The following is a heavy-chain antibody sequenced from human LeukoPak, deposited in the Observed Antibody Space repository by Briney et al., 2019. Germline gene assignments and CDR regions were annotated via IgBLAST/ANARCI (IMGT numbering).Heavy chain of an antibody. CDR2: IKQDGSEK. V-gene: IGHV3-7*01. Sequence: ETLSLTCTVSGGSISSGDYYWSCIRRPPGKGLEWVANIKQDGSEKYYVDSVKGRFTISRDNAKNSLYLQMNSLRAEDTAVYYCARENGNGFDYWGQGTLVTVSS. D-gene: IGHD4-23*01. CDR3: ARENGNGFDY. J-gene: IGHJ4*02. CDR1: GGSISSGDYY.